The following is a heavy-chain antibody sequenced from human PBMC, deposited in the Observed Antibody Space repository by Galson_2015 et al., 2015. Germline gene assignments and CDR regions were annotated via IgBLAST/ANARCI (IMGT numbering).Heavy chain of an antibody. D-gene: IGHD2-2*01. CDR1: GGSFSIYA. CDR2: IIPIFGTA. V-gene: IGHV1-69*06. Sequence: SVKVSCKASGGSFSIYAISWVRQAPGQGLQWMGGIIPIFGTANYAQKFQGRVTITAERSTSTVYMELRSLISDDTAVYYCARASNACSSATCPYNYWGQGSLVTVSS. J-gene: IGHJ4*02. CDR3: ARASNACSSATCPYNY.